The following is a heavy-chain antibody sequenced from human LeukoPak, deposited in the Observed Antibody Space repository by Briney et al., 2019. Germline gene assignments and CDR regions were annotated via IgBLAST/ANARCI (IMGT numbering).Heavy chain of an antibody. CDR1: GFTFSSYD. CDR2: IGTAGDT. CDR3: ARARASYDSRDDASDI. J-gene: IGHJ3*02. Sequence: GGSLRLSCAASGFTFSSYDMHWVRQATGKGLEWVSAIGTAGDTYYPGSVKGRFTISRENAKNSLYLQMNSLRAGDTAVYYCARARASYDSRDDASDIWGQGTMVTVSS. D-gene: IGHD3-22*01. V-gene: IGHV3-13*01.